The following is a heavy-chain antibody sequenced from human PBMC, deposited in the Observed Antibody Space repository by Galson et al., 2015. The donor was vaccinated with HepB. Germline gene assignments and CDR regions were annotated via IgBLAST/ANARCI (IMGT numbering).Heavy chain of an antibody. Sequence: SLRLSCAASGFTVSSNYMTWVRQAPGKGLEWVSVIYSGGSTYYADSVKGRFTISRDNSENTLYLQMNSLRAADTAVYYCARGGIVAAAIPYYSYMDVWGKGTTVTVSS. J-gene: IGHJ6*03. V-gene: IGHV3-53*01. D-gene: IGHD6-13*01. CDR3: ARGGIVAAAIPYYSYMDV. CDR2: IYSGGST. CDR1: GFTVSSNY.